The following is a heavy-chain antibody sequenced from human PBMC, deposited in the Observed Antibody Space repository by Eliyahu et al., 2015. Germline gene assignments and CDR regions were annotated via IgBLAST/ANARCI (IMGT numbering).Heavy chain of an antibody. D-gene: IGHD2-21*01. CDR3: TLNSLDV. CDR2: IRGKAYSGAT. Sequence: VHLEESGGGLVQPGRSLRLSCIGSGFNFGDHAVSWVRQAPGKGLGWVGFIRGKAYSGATAYAASVEGRFTISRDNSNNIAYLQMNSVKAEDTAVYHCTLNSLDVWGRGTTVTVSS. J-gene: IGHJ6*02. CDR1: GFNFGDHA. V-gene: IGHV3-49*04.